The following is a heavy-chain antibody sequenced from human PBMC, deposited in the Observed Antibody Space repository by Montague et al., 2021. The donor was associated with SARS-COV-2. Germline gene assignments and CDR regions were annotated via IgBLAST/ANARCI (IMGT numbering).Heavy chain of an antibody. CDR2: IWYDGSKR. D-gene: IGHD3-16*01. CDR3: ASAYHDYGLDN. V-gene: IGHV3-33*01. Sequence: SLRLSCAASGITFNRHGMHWVRQAPGKGLEWVAVIWYDGSKRFYSDSVRGRFTISRDNSKNTVYLQMNSLSVEDTAVYYCASAYHDYGLDNWGQGTLVTDPS. J-gene: IGHJ4*02. CDR1: GITFNRHG.